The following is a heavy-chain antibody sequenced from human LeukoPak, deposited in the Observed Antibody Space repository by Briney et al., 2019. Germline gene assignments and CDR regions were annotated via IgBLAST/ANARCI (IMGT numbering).Heavy chain of an antibody. D-gene: IGHD3-16*02. J-gene: IGHJ4*02. CDR1: GGSTSSYY. CDR3: ARAGDYVWGSYHDY. CDR2: IYYSGST. V-gene: IGHV4-59*01. Sequence: PSETLSLTCTVSGGSTSSYYWSWIRQPPGKGLEWIGYIYYSGSTNYNPSLKSRVTISIDTSKTQFSLKLSSVTAADTAVYYCARAGDYVWGSYHDYWGQGTLVTVSS.